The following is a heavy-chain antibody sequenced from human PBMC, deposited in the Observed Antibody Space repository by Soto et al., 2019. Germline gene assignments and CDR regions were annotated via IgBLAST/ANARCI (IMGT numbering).Heavy chain of an antibody. CDR3: ARSYDFWSGYPPLYYYYGMDV. V-gene: IGHV4-59*01. J-gene: IGHJ6*02. D-gene: IGHD3-3*01. CDR2: IYYSGST. CDR1: GGSISSYY. Sequence: LSLTCTVSGGSISSYYWSWIRQPPGKGLEWIGYIYYSGSTNYNPSLKSRVTISVDTSKNQFSLKLSSVTAADTAVYYCARSYDFWSGYPPLYYYYGMDVWGQGTTVTVSS.